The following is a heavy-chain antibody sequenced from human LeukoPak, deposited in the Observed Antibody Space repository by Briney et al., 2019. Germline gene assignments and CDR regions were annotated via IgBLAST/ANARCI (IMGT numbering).Heavy chain of an antibody. CDR2: ISVSGGST. CDR3: PSRRGPPYYFDY. V-gene: IGHV3-23*01. Sequence: QSGGSLRLSCAAPGFTFRHYSMTWVRQAPGKGLEWVSAISVSGGSTYYADSVKGRFTISRDNSKNTVYLQMNGLRAEDTAVYICPSRRGPPYYFDYWGQGTLVTVSS. CDR1: GFTFRHYS. J-gene: IGHJ4*02. D-gene: IGHD3-10*01.